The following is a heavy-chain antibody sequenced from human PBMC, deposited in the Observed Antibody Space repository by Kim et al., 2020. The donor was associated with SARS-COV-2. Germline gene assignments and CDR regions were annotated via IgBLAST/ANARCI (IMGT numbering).Heavy chain of an antibody. CDR1: GFTFSTYG. D-gene: IGHD3-22*01. CDR3: AKDSSGYTYYYYYGMDV. CDR2: ISYDGSNK. V-gene: IGHV3-30*18. J-gene: IGHJ6*02. Sequence: GGSLRLSCAASGFTFSTYGMHWVRQAPGKGLEWVAVISYDGSNKYYADSVKGRFTISRDNSKNTLYLQMNSLRAEDTAVYYCAKDSSGYTYYYYYGMDVWGQGTTVTVSS.